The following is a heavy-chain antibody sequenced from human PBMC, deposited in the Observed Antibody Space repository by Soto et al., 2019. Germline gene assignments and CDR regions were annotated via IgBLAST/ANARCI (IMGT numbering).Heavy chain of an antibody. V-gene: IGHV3-48*02. CDR3: ARGSSNWAYYFDL. CDR1: GFTFSSYS. D-gene: IGHD6-13*01. CDR2: ITSSGTTV. Sequence: EVHLVESGGGLVQPGGSLRLSCAASGFTFSSYSLNWVRQAPGKGLEWVSYITSSGTTVYYADSVRGRFTISRDNAKNSLYLQMNSLRDDYTAVYYCARGSSNWAYYFDLWGQGTLVPVTS. J-gene: IGHJ4*02.